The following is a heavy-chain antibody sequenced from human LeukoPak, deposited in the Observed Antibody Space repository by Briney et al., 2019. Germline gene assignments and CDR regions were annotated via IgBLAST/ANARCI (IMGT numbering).Heavy chain of an antibody. V-gene: IGHV3-64*01. J-gene: IGHJ4*02. D-gene: IGHD3-22*01. CDR3: GRGGYYDSSGSFDY. CDR2: ISTNGGST. CDR1: GFTFSNYA. Sequence: GGSLRLSCAASGFTFSNYAMYWVRQAPGRGLEYVSAISTNGGSTDYANSVKGRFTISRDNSDNRVFLQMGTLRAEDMAVYYCGRGGYYDSSGSFDYWGQGILVTVSS.